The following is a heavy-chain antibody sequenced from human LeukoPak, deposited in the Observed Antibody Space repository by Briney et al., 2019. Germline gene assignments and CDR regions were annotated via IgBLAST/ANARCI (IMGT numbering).Heavy chain of an antibody. CDR2: IYYSGST. Sequence: PSETLSLTCTVSGGSINSYYWSWIRQPPGKGLEWIGYIYYSGSTNYNPSLKSRVTISVDTSKNQFSLELSSVTAADTAVYYCARARRLGYCSSTSCPYYFDCWGQGTLVTVSS. V-gene: IGHV4-59*01. CDR3: ARARRLGYCSSTSCPYYFDC. D-gene: IGHD2-2*01. CDR1: GGSINSYY. J-gene: IGHJ4*02.